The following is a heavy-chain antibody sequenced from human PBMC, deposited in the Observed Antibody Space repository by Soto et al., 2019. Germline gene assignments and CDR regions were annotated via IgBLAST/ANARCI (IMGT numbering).Heavy chain of an antibody. CDR1: GFTFRGSI. V-gene: IGHV3-73*01. Sequence: GSLRLSCAASGFTFRGSIIHWVRQASGKGLEWVGHIRSKANTYATSYAASAKGRFTISRDDSKNTATLQMNSLKTEDTAVYYCTRQSYFDILTGHYHYYGMDGWGQGTTVTVSS. CDR2: IRSKANTYAT. CDR3: TRQSYFDILTGHYHYYGMDG. J-gene: IGHJ6*02. D-gene: IGHD3-9*01.